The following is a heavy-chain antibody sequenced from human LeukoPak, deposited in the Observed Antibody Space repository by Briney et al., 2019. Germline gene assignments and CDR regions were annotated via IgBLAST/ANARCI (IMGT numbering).Heavy chain of an antibody. J-gene: IGHJ4*02. D-gene: IGHD5-18*01. Sequence: SETLSLTCTVSGGSVSSGSYYWSWIRQPPGKGLEWIGYIYYSGSTNYNPSLKSRVTISVDTSKNQFSLKLSSVTAADTAVYYCARVRVDGYSYGIYYFDYWGQGTLVTVSS. CDR2: IYYSGST. CDR3: ARVRVDGYSYGIYYFDY. V-gene: IGHV4-61*01. CDR1: GGSVSSGSYY.